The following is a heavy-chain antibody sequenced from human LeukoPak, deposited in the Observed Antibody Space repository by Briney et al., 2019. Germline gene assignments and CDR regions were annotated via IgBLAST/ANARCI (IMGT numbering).Heavy chain of an antibody. CDR1: VFTFSNYW. J-gene: IGHJ4*02. CDR3: ARVLYNFDSSGDYVSDL. CDR2: IKQDGSEK. V-gene: IGHV3-7*01. D-gene: IGHD3-22*01. Sequence: GGSLRLSRAASVFTFSNYWMSWVRQAPGKGLEGVANIKQDGSEKHYVDSLRGLFTISRDNAKNSLDLQMNSLRAEDTAVYFCARVLYNFDSSGDYVSDLWGQGTLVTVSS.